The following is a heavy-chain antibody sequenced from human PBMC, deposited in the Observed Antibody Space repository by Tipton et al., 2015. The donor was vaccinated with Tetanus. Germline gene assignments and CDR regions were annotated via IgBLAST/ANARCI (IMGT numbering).Heavy chain of an antibody. CDR2: IYYSGST. CDR3: ARDMYEGYFDY. Sequence: TLSLTCTVSGGSISSSSYYWGWIRQPPGKGLEWIGSIYYSGSTNYNPSLKSRVTISVDTSKNQFSLKLSSVPAADTAVYYCARDMYEGYFDYWGQGTLVTVSS. D-gene: IGHD2-8*01. V-gene: IGHV4-39*07. CDR1: GGSISSSSYY. J-gene: IGHJ4*02.